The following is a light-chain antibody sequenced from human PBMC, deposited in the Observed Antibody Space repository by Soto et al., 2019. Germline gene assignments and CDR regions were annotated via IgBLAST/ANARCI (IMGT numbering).Light chain of an antibody. CDR3: TSFSSSTFLYV. CDR1: TRDIAGYNY. CDR2: QVT. V-gene: IGLV2-14*01. Sequence: QSVLTQPASVSGSLGQSITISCTGTTRDIAGYNYISWYQQLPGKAPKLMIYQVTIRPSGISNRFSGSKSGNTASLTISGLQAEDEADYYCTSFSSSTFLYVFGTGTKVTVL. J-gene: IGLJ1*01.